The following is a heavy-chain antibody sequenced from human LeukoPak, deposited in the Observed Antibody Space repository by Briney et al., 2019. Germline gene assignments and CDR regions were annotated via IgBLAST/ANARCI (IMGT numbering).Heavy chain of an antibody. V-gene: IGHV3-33*06. CDR1: GFTFSNYG. CDR2: IWSDGGNK. D-gene: IGHD3-10*01. J-gene: IGHJ4*02. CDR3: AKDGVYGSGCCYYFDY. Sequence: PGRSLRLSCAASGFTFSNYGMHWVRQAPGKGLEWVAVIWSDGGNKYHADSVQGRFTISRDNAKNTLYLQMNSLRAEDTAVYYCAKDGVYGSGCCYYFDYWGQGTLVTVSS.